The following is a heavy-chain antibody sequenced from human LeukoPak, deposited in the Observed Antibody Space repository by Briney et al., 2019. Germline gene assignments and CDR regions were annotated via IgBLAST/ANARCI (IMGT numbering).Heavy chain of an antibody. V-gene: IGHV3-33*01. CDR3: ARGITMIGGDYFDY. Sequence: PGGSLRLSCAASGFTFSSYGMHWVRQAPGKGLEWVAVIWYDGSNKYYADSVKGRFTISRDNSKNTLYLHMNSLRAEDTAVYCCARGITMIGGDYFDYWGQGTLVTVSS. D-gene: IGHD3-22*01. CDR1: GFTFSSYG. J-gene: IGHJ4*02. CDR2: IWYDGSNK.